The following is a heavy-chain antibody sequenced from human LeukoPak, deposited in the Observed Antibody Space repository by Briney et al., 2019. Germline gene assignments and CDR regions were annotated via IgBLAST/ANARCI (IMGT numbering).Heavy chain of an antibody. D-gene: IGHD2-21*02. J-gene: IGHJ6*04. V-gene: IGHV4-4*07. CDR3: TRDGGYCGGDCFVDV. Sequence: PSETLSLTCTVSVASIIGYYGGGIGRPAGKGLSGMGVIYTSGSTNYNPSLKSRVTMSVDTSKNQFSLKLSSVTAADTAVYYCTRDGGYCGGDCFVDVWGKGTTVTVSS. CDR1: VASIIGYY. CDR2: IYTSGST.